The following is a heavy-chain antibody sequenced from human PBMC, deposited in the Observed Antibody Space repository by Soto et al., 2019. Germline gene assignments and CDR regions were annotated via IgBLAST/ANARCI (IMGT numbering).Heavy chain of an antibody. D-gene: IGHD4-17*01. Sequence: GGSLRLSCAASGFTFSSYEMNWVRQAPGKGLEWVSYISSSGSTIYYADSVKGRFTISRDNAKNSLYLQMNSLSAEDTAVYYCARDDYGDDGSSFDIWGQGTMVTVSS. CDR1: GFTFSSYE. CDR3: ARDDYGDDGSSFDI. J-gene: IGHJ3*02. CDR2: ISSSGSTI. V-gene: IGHV3-48*03.